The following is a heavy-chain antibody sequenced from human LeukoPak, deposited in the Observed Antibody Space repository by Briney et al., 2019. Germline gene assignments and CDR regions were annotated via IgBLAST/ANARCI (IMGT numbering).Heavy chain of an antibody. V-gene: IGHV5-10-1*01. CDR2: IDPSDSYT. CDR1: GYSFTSYW. Sequence: GESLKISCKGSGYSFTSYWISWVRQMPGKGLEWMGRIDPSDSYTKYSPSFQGHVTISADKSTNTAYLQWTSLYASDSAMYYCARVGGFTYGCDYWGQGTLVTVSS. CDR3: ARVGGFTYGCDY. D-gene: IGHD5-18*01. J-gene: IGHJ4*02.